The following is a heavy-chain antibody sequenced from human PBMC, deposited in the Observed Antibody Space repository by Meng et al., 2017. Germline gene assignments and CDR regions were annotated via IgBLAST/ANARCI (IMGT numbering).Heavy chain of an antibody. CDR3: ARSLLFSSLSHYYYYYGMDV. Sequence: SVKVSCKASGGTFSSYAISWVRQAPGQGLEWMGGIIPIFGTANYAQKFQGRVTITADKSTSTAYMELSSLRSEDTAVYYCARSLLFSSLSHYYYYYGMDVWGQGTTVTVPS. CDR1: GGTFSSYA. J-gene: IGHJ6*02. CDR2: IIPIFGTA. D-gene: IGHD6-13*01. V-gene: IGHV1-69*06.